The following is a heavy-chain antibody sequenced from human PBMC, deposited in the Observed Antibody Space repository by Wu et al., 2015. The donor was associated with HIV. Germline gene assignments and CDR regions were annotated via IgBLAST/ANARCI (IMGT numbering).Heavy chain of an antibody. D-gene: IGHD6-19*01. CDR3: ARGGWGSGWYPTPPKTPFLDV. CDR1: GYTLTELA. Sequence: QVQLVQSGAEVKKPGASVKVSCKVSGYTLTELAIHWVRLAPGKGFEWMGGLNHQNGETIYAQKFQGRVTMTEDTSTGTAYMELSRLRFEDTALYYCARGGWGSGWYPTPPKTPFLDVWGKGTTVTVSS. J-gene: IGHJ6*04. V-gene: IGHV1-24*01. CDR2: LNHQNGET.